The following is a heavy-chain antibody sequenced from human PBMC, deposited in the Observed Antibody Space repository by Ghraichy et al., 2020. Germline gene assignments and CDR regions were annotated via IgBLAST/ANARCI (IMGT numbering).Heavy chain of an antibody. CDR3: SRHYDYVWGSYRYTGDWYFDL. D-gene: IGHD3-16*02. CDR2: IKSKTDGGTT. Sequence: GGSLRLSCAAFGFTFSNAWMSWVRQAPGKGLEWVGRIKSKTDGGTTDYAAPVKGRFTISRDDSKNTLYLQMNSLKTEDTAVYYCSRHYDYVWGSYRYTGDWYFDLWGRGTLVTVSS. V-gene: IGHV3-15*01. CDR1: GFTFSNAW. J-gene: IGHJ2*01.